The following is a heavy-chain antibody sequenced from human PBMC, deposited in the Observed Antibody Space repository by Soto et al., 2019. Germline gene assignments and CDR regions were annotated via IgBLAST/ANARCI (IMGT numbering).Heavy chain of an antibody. J-gene: IGHJ4*02. CDR2: IYHSGSF. CDR3: ARASGYCSGGTCVPFDY. Sequence: QLQLQESGSGLVKPSQTLSLTCAVSGGSISSVTYSWNWIRQPPGKGLELIGYIYHSGSFYYNPSLKSRVTISLDRSNNQFSLNLDSVPAADTAVYYCARASGYCSGGTCVPFDYWGRGTLVTVSS. CDR1: GGSISSVTYS. D-gene: IGHD2-15*01. V-gene: IGHV4-30-2*01.